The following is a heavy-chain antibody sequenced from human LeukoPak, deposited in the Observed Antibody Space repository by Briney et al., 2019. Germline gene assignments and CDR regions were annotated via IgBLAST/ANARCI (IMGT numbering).Heavy chain of an antibody. CDR2: INHSGST. V-gene: IGHV4-34*01. D-gene: IGHD3-22*01. CDR3: ARGRLYDSSGYSIDY. J-gene: IGHJ4*02. Sequence: HPSETLSLTCAVYGGSFSDYYWSWIRQPPGKGLEWIGEINHSGSTNYNPSLKSRVTISVDTSKNQFSLKLSSVTAADTAVYYCARGRLYDSSGYSIDYWGQGTLVTVSS. CDR1: GGSFSDYY.